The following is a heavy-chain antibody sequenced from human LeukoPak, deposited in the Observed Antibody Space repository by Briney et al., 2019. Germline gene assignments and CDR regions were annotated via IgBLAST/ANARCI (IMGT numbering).Heavy chain of an antibody. J-gene: IGHJ4*02. D-gene: IGHD6-19*01. V-gene: IGHV3-30*04. CDR2: ISYDGSNK. Sequence: GGSLRLSCAASGFTFSSYALHWVRQAPGKGLEWVAVISYDGSNKYYADSVKGRFTISRDNSKNTLYLQMNSLRAEDTAVYYCARDRDSSGWFDYWGQGTLVTVSS. CDR3: ARDRDSSGWFDY. CDR1: GFTFSSYA.